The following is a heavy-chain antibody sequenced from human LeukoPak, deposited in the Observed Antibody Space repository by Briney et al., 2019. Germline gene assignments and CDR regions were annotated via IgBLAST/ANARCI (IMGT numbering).Heavy chain of an antibody. J-gene: IGHJ4*02. V-gene: IGHV1-69*05. CDR1: GGTFSSYA. CDR3: ARGRSSMGKDHFDY. D-gene: IGHD2-2*01. Sequence: SVKVSCKASGGTFSSYAISWVRQAPGQGLEWMGGIIPIFGTANYAQRFQGRVTITTDESTSTAYMELSSLRSEDTAVYYCARGRSSMGKDHFDYWGQGTLVTVSS. CDR2: IIPIFGTA.